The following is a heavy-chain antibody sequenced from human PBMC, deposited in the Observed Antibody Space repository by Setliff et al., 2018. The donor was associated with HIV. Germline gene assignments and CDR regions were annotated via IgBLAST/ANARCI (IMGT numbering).Heavy chain of an antibody. D-gene: IGHD2-15*01. CDR2: IYTSGST. CDR3: AGCSGGSCPFDAFDI. J-gene: IGHJ3*02. Sequence: SETLSLTCTVSGGSISSYYWSWIRHPPGKGLEWIGYIYTSGSTNYNPSLKSRVTISVDTSKNQFSLKLSSVTAADTAVYYCAGCSGGSCPFDAFDIWGQGTMVTVSS. CDR1: GGSISSYY. V-gene: IGHV4-4*09.